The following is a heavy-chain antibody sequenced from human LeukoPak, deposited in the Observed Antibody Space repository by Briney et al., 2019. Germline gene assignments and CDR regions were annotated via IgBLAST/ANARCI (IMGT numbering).Heavy chain of an antibody. Sequence: PGGSLRLSCAASGFTVSSNYMGWVRQAPGKGLEWVSVIYSGGSTYYADSVKGRFTISRDNSKNTLYLQMNSLRAEDTAVYYCARAPRITIFGVVTEYYYYYGMDVWGQGTTVTVSS. CDR2: IYSGGST. V-gene: IGHV3-66*01. CDR1: GFTVSSNY. J-gene: IGHJ6*02. D-gene: IGHD3-3*01. CDR3: ARAPRITIFGVVTEYYYYYGMDV.